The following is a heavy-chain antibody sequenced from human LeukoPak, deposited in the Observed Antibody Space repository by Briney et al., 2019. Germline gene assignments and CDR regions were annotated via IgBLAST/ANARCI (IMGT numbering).Heavy chain of an antibody. J-gene: IGHJ3*02. CDR2: ISYIGST. V-gene: IGHV4-59*11. CDR1: GDSFSSHY. D-gene: IGHD4-17*01. CDR3: ARDLVTVTKGFDI. Sequence: SETLSLTCVVSGDSFSSHYWTWIRQSPGKGLEWIGYISYIGSTNYNPSLKSRVTISIDTSKNQFSLKLRSVTAADTAGYYCARDLVTVTKGFDIWGQGTMVSVSS.